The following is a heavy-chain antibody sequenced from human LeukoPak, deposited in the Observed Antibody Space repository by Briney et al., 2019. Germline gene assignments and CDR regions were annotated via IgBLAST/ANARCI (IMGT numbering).Heavy chain of an antibody. D-gene: IGHD5-12*01. J-gene: IGHJ5*02. CDR1: GFTFSSYA. V-gene: IGHV3-30-3*01. CDR3: ARDSLVATTPNWFDP. Sequence: GGSLRLSCAASGFTFSSYAMPWVRQAPAKGLEWVAVISYDGSNKYYADSVKGRFTISRDNSKNTLYLQMNSLRAEDTAVYYCARDSLVATTPNWFDPWGQGTLVTVSS. CDR2: ISYDGSNK.